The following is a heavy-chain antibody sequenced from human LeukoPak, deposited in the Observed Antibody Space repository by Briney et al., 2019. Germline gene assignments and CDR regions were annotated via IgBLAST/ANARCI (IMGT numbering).Heavy chain of an antibody. CDR3: ARDIAEHGMDV. D-gene: IGHD1-14*01. CDR2: ISRSNTIK. Sequence: AGGSLRLSCAASGFTFSSYSMNWVRQTPGKGLEWVSYISRSNTIKKYADSVKGRFTISRDNAKSSLYLQMNSLRAEDTAVYYCARDIAEHGMDVWGQGTTVTVSS. J-gene: IGHJ6*02. V-gene: IGHV3-48*04. CDR1: GFTFSSYS.